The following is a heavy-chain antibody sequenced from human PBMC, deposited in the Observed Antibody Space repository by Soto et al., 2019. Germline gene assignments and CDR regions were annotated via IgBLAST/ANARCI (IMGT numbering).Heavy chain of an antibody. J-gene: IGHJ4*02. Sequence: GGSLRLSCAASGFTFSSYAMSWVRQAPGKGLEWVSAISGSGGSTYYADSVKGQFTISRDNSKNTLYLQMNSLRAEDTAVYYCAKDTSYGPLTYYFDYWGQGTLVTVSS. V-gene: IGHV3-23*01. CDR1: GFTFSSYA. D-gene: IGHD5-18*01. CDR2: ISGSGGST. CDR3: AKDTSYGPLTYYFDY.